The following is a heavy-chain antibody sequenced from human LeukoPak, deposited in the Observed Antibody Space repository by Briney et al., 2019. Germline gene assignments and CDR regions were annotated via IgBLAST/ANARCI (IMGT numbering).Heavy chain of an antibody. Sequence: ASVRVSCKASGYTFSGYYIHWVRQAPGQGLEWMGWINPDSGGINYAQNFQGRVTMTRDTSLTTAYMDLTTLKSDDTAVYYCARGSGFLDVWGQGTTVTVSS. J-gene: IGHJ6*02. D-gene: IGHD6-25*01. CDR2: INPDSGGI. V-gene: IGHV1-2*02. CDR3: ARGSGFLDV. CDR1: GYTFSGYY.